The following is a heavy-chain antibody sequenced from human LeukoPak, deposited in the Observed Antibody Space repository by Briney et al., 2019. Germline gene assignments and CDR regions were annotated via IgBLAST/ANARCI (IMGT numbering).Heavy chain of an antibody. Sequence: SQTLSLTCTVSGGSISSGSYYWSWIRQPAGKGLEWIGRIYTSGSTNYNPSLKSRVTISVDTSKNQFSLKLSSVTAADTAVYYCARVSLHYYDSSGYYYPDYWGQGTLVTVSS. V-gene: IGHV4-61*02. CDR3: ARVSLHYYDSSGYYYPDY. J-gene: IGHJ4*02. D-gene: IGHD3-22*01. CDR2: IYTSGST. CDR1: GGSISSGSYY.